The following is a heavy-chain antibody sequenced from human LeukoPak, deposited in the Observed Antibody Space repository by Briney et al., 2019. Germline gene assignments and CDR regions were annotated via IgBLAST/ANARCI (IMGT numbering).Heavy chain of an antibody. Sequence: GGSLRLSCVASGFTFSTYGMNWVRQAPGKGLEWVSYISRSITTIYYADSVKGRFTISRDNAENSLYLQMNGLRAEDTAVYYCARDVCSTSSCQKHQTGFDPWGQGPLVPVSS. J-gene: IGHJ5*02. D-gene: IGHD2-2*01. CDR1: GFTFSTYG. V-gene: IGHV3-48*01. CDR3: ARDVCSTSSCQKHQTGFDP. CDR2: ISRSITTI.